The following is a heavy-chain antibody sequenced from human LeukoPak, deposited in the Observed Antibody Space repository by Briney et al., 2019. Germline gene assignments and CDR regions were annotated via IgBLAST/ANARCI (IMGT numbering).Heavy chain of an antibody. CDR1: GFTFSSYE. CDR3: ARGSRGNYVRYFDL. J-gene: IGHJ2*01. CDR2: ISSSGSTI. Sequence: PGRSRRLSCAASGFTFSSYEMNWVRPAPGEGLGWVSYISSSGSTIYYADSVTGRFNISRDNAKNSPYLQMNSLRAEDTAVYYCARGSRGNYVRYFDLWGRGTLVTVSS. V-gene: IGHV3-48*03. D-gene: IGHD1-7*01.